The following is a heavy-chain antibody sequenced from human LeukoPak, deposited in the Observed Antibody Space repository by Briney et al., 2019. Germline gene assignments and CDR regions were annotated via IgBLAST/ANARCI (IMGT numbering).Heavy chain of an antibody. D-gene: IGHD5-18*01. Sequence: SETLSLTCTVSGGSISSYYWSWIRQPPGKGLEWIGYIYYSGSTNYNPSLKSRVTISADTSKNQFSLKLSSVTAADTAVYYCASVRGYSYYFDYWGQGTLVTVSS. CDR2: IYYSGST. CDR3: ASVRGYSYYFDY. V-gene: IGHV4-59*01. CDR1: GGSISSYY. J-gene: IGHJ4*02.